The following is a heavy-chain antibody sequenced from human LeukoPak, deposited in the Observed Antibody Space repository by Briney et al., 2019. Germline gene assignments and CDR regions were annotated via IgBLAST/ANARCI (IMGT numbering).Heavy chain of an antibody. J-gene: IGHJ5*02. Sequence: SETLSLTCNVSGDSVSSASYYWGWIRQPPGKGLEWIGNIFHSGTTYYNPSLKSRVTISVDTSKNQFSLKLSSVTAADTALYFCARGWEYYESSGTSWYWFDPWGQGAQVTVSS. CDR1: GDSVSSASYY. V-gene: IGHV4-39*07. CDR3: ARGWEYYESSGTSWYWFDP. CDR2: IFHSGTT. D-gene: IGHD3-22*01.